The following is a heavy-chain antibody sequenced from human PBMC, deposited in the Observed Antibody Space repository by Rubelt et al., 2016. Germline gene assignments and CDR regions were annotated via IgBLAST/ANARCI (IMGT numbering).Heavy chain of an antibody. V-gene: IGHV1-2*04. CDR3: ARESSSGWYIDY. D-gene: IGHD6-19*01. CDR1: GYTFTGYY. CDR2: INPNSGGT. Sequence: QVQLVQSGAEVKKPGASVKVSCKASGYTFTGYYMHWVRQAPGQGLEWMGWINPNSGGTNYAQKFQGWERWIRETAISRADMELSRRRSEDTAVYYCARESSSGWYIDYWGQGTLVTVSS. J-gene: IGHJ4*02.